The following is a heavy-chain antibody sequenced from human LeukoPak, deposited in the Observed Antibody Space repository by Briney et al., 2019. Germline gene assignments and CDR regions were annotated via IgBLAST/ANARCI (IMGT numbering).Heavy chain of an antibody. CDR3: ARGKGGQWLGTVGYYYDMDV. CDR1: GYTFTSYG. D-gene: IGHD6-19*01. J-gene: IGHJ6*02. Sequence: GASVKVSCKASGYTFTSYGISWVRQAPGQGLEWMGWINAGNGNTKYSQKFQGRVTITRDTSASTAYMELSSLRSEDTAVYYCARGKGGQWLGTVGYYYDMDVWGQGTTVTVSS. CDR2: INAGNGNT. V-gene: IGHV1-3*01.